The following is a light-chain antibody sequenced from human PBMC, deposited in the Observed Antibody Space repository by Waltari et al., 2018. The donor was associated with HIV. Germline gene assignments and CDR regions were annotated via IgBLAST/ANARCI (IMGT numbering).Light chain of an antibody. CDR3: QQYGTSSS. V-gene: IGKV3-20*01. J-gene: IGKJ4*01. Sequence: ELVLTQSPGTLSLSPGEGATLPCRASQSVSSSYLAWYQQKPGQAPRLLIYGASSRATGIPDRFSGSGSGTDFTLTISRLEPEDFAVYYCQQYGTSSSFGGGTKVEIK. CDR2: GAS. CDR1: QSVSSSY.